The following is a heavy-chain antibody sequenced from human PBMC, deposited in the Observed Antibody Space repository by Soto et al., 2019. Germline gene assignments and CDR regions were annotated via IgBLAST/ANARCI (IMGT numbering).Heavy chain of an antibody. J-gene: IGHJ6*02. Sequence: QALSRTSAISWVSVSSNIAACNCIRRSPSRGLEWLGRTYYRSNWYNDYAVSVKSRITINPDTSKNQFSLQLNSVTPEDTAVYYCARDPEYSSGWYGQTNYYYGMDVWGQGTTVTVSS. D-gene: IGHD6-19*01. V-gene: IGHV6-1*01. CDR1: WVSVSSNIAA. CDR2: TYYRSNWYN. CDR3: ARDPEYSSGWYGQTNYYYGMDV.